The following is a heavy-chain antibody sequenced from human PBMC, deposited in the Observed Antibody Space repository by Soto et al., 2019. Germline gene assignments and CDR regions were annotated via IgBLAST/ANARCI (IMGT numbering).Heavy chain of an antibody. CDR1: GFTFSNAW. Sequence: PGGSLRLSCAASGFTFSNAWMNWVRQAPGKGLEWVGRIKSKTDGGTTDYAAPVKGRFTISRDDSKNTLYLQMNSLKTEDTAVYYCTTDITMVRGVISDYWGQGTLVTVSS. CDR2: IKSKTDGGTT. V-gene: IGHV3-15*07. CDR3: TTDITMVRGVISDY. D-gene: IGHD3-10*01. J-gene: IGHJ4*02.